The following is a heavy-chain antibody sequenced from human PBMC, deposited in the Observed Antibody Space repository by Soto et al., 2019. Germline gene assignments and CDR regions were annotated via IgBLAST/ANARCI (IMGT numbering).Heavy chain of an antibody. CDR3: ARDYYGMDV. J-gene: IGHJ6*01. CDR1: GGSISSGGYS. Sequence: PSETLSLTCTVSGGSISSGGYSWTWIRQSPGKGLEWIGYTYQSGSAYYSPSLESRVTISVDRSKNQFSLNLTSVTAADTAVYYCARDYYGMDVWGQGTTVTVSS. V-gene: IGHV4-30-2*06. CDR2: TYQSGSA.